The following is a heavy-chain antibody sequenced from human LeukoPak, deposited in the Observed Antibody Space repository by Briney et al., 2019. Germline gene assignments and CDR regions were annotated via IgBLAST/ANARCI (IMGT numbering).Heavy chain of an antibody. CDR2: ISGPGYTT. D-gene: IGHD1-1*01. V-gene: IGHV3-23*01. Sequence: GGSLRLSCAASGFTFRSYAMSWVRQAPGKGLEWVSVISGPGYTTYYADSVKGRLTISRDNSNNMLYLQLSSLRAEDTAVYYCAKDLSDNYNLFDYWGRGTLVTVSS. CDR3: AKDLSDNYNLFDY. CDR1: GFTFRSYA. J-gene: IGHJ4*02.